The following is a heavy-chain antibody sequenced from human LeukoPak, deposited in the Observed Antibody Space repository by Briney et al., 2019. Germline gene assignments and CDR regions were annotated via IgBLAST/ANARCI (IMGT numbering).Heavy chain of an antibody. V-gene: IGHV3-21*01. CDR3: ARDGITMRILEY. Sequence: SGGSLRLSCATSGFTFSRYNMNWVRQAPGKGLEWVSPITSSSIYKYYADSMKGRFTISRDNAKNSLYLQMDSLRAEDTAVYYCARDGITMRILEYWGQGTLVTVSS. CDR2: ITSSSIYK. J-gene: IGHJ4*02. D-gene: IGHD3-10*01. CDR1: GFTFSRYN.